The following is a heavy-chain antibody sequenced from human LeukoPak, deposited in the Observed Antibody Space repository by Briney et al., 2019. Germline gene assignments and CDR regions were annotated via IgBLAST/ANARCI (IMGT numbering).Heavy chain of an antibody. J-gene: IGHJ5*02. D-gene: IGHD3-22*01. Sequence: AGGSLRLSCAASGFTFSSYSMNWVRQAPGKGLEWVSSISSSSSYIYYADSVKGRFTISRDNAKNSLYLQMNGLRAEDMAVYYCARDTITMIEEWDWFDPWGQGNLVTVSS. V-gene: IGHV3-21*01. CDR1: GFTFSSYS. CDR3: ARDTITMIEEWDWFDP. CDR2: ISSSSSYI.